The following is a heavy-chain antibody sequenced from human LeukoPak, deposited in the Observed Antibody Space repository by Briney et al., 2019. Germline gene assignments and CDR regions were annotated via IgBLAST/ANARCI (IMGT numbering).Heavy chain of an antibody. J-gene: IGHJ3*02. CDR3: ARAAQGSGTNALDT. V-gene: IGHV1-2*02. CDR2: ISPDSGNT. D-gene: IGHD2-8*01. Sequence: ASVKVSCKASGYTFTGSSMQWVRQAPGQGLEWMGWISPDSGNTLHAQKFQGTVTMARDTSITTAYMELSNLRSDDTAVYYCARAAQGSGTNALDTWGQGTLVTVSS. CDR1: GYTFTGSS.